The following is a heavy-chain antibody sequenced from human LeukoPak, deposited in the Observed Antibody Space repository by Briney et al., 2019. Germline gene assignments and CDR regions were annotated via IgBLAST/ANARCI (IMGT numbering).Heavy chain of an antibody. CDR3: ARQGWRPYYYYYMDV. V-gene: IGHV1-69*05. Sequence: ASVKVSCKASGGTFSSYAISWVRQAPGQGLEWMGRIIPIFGTANYAQKFQGRVTITTDESTSTAYMELSSLRSEDTAVYYCARQGWRPYYYYYMDVWGKGITVTVSS. CDR2: IIPIFGTA. J-gene: IGHJ6*03. CDR1: GGTFSSYA. D-gene: IGHD2-15*01.